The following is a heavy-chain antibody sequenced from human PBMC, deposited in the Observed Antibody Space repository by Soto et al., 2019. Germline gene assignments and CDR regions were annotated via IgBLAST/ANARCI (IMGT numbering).Heavy chain of an antibody. V-gene: IGHV4-39*01. J-gene: IGHJ4*02. CDR2: FYSGST. CDR3: ARHRQWELTFFDY. Sequence: SETLSLTCSVSGGSISSDSYYWGWIRQPPGKGLEWIGSFYSGSTYYNPSLKSRVTVSEDTSKNELSLKLSSVTAADTAVYYCARHRQWELTFFDYWGQGTLVTVPQ. D-gene: IGHD1-26*01. CDR1: GGSISSDSYY.